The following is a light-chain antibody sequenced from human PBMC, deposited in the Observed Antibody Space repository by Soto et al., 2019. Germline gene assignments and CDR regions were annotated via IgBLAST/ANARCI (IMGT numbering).Light chain of an antibody. V-gene: IGLV2-14*01. CDR3: ASWDDRLGAVI. CDR2: EVS. Sequence: QSALTQPASVSGSPGQSITISCTGTSSDVGGYKYVSWYQQHPGKAPKLMIYEVSNRPSGVSNRFSGSKFGTAASLAISGLRSEDEAVYYCASWDDRLGAVIFGGGTKLTVL. J-gene: IGLJ2*01. CDR1: SSDVGGYKY.